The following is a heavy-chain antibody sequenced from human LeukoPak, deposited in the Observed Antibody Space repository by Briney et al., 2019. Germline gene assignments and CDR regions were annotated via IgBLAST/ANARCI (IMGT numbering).Heavy chain of an antibody. Sequence: PGGSLRLSCAASGFALSSHWMTWVRQAPGKGLEWVSIISDGGDTTYYADSVKGRFTIFRVNSKNTLYLQMNSLRAEDTAVYYCAKAISSIVVTGSRWFDPWGQGTLVTVSS. CDR3: AKAISSIVVTGSRWFDP. V-gene: IGHV3-23*01. J-gene: IGHJ5*02. CDR2: ISDGGDTT. D-gene: IGHD3-22*01. CDR1: GFALSSHW.